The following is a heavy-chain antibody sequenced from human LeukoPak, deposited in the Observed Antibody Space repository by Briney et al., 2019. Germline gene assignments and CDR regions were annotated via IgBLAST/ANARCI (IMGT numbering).Heavy chain of an antibody. CDR2: IRSKTYGGAA. Sequence: PGGSLRLSCAASGFTFRDYAMSWVRLAPGRGLQWVGFIRSKTYGGAADYGASVKGRFTIYRDDSQSIAYLQMNRLEIEDTAVYFCTKIRMEIIGRGPVDYWGQGTLVTVSS. J-gene: IGHJ4*02. CDR1: GFTFRDYA. D-gene: IGHD1-1*01. V-gene: IGHV3-49*04. CDR3: TKIRMEIIGRGPVDY.